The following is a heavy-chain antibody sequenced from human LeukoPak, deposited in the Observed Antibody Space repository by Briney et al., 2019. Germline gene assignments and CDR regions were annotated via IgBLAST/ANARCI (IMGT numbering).Heavy chain of an antibody. J-gene: IGHJ1*01. Sequence: ASVKVSCKTSGYTFTSYGTSRVRQAPGQGLERMGWISGYNANTNYGQKFQGRVTMTEDTSTDTAYMELSSLRSEDTAVYYCATSPIRYCSGGSCYSGVPDFQHWGQGTLVTVSS. CDR3: ATSPIRYCSGGSCYSGVPDFQH. D-gene: IGHD2-15*01. CDR2: ISGYNANT. CDR1: GYTFTSYG. V-gene: IGHV1-18*01.